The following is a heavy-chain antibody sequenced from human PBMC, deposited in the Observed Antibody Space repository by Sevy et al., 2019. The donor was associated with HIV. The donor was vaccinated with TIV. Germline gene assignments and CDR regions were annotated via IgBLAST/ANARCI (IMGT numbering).Heavy chain of an antibody. D-gene: IGHD6-13*01. V-gene: IGHV1-69*06. CDR1: GGTFSSYA. CDR3: AVRGSKEEADGPSEAFDI. J-gene: IGHJ3*02. CDR2: IIPMFGTA. Sequence: ASVKVSCKASGGTFSSYAISWVRQAPGQGLEWMGGIIPMFGTANYTLKFQGRVTITADKSTSTAYMELSSLRSEDTAVYNCAVRGSKEEADGPSEAFDIWGQGTMVTVSS.